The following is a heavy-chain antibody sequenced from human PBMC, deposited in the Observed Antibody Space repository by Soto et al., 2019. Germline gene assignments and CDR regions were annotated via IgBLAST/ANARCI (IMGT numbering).Heavy chain of an antibody. CDR2: IYWNDDK. Sequence: SGPTLVNPTQTLTLTCTLSGFSLSTSGEGVGWIRQPPGQALEWLAVIYWNDDKRYSPSLKNRLTITKDTSKNQVVLTMTNMDPVDTATYYCAHFSGYEQSDYWGQGTLGTVSS. V-gene: IGHV2-5*01. J-gene: IGHJ4*02. CDR1: GFSLSTSGEG. D-gene: IGHD5-12*01. CDR3: AHFSGYEQSDY.